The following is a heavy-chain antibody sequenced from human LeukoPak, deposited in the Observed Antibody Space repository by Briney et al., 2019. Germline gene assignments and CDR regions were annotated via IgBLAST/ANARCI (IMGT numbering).Heavy chain of an antibody. CDR3: ARDTDSYYYGSGSPEKDY. D-gene: IGHD3-10*01. V-gene: IGHV3-7*01. CDR1: GFTFSSYW. Sequence: GGSLRLSCAASGFTFSSYWMSWVRQAPGKGLEWVANIKQDGSEKYYVDSVKGRFTISRDNAKNSLYLQMNSLRAEDTAVYYCARDTDSYYYGSGSPEKDYWGQGTLVTVSS. CDR2: IKQDGSEK. J-gene: IGHJ4*02.